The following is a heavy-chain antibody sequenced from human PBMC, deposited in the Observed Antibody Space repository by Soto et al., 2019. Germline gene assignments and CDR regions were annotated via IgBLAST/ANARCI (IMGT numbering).Heavy chain of an antibody. CDR1: VGSFSGYY. Sequence: PSETLSLTCAVYVGSFSGYYWSWLRQPPGKGLEWIGEIHHSGSTNYNPSLKSRVTISVDTSKNQFPLKLSSVTAADTAVYYCARGSAMMVAVERDAPDKDYLDYWGQGNLVTVSS. V-gene: IGHV4-34*01. J-gene: IGHJ4*02. CDR3: ARGSAMMVAVERDAPDKDYLDY. CDR2: IHHSGST. D-gene: IGHD3-22*01.